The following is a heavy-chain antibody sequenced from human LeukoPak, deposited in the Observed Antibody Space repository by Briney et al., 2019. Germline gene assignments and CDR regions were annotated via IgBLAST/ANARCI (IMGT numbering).Heavy chain of an antibody. CDR2: IYRSGST. V-gene: IGHV4-38-2*01. J-gene: IGHJ4*02. CDR3: ARFGYYHDSSGYYEKYYFDY. D-gene: IGHD3-22*01. Sequence: SETLSLTCAVSGYSISSGYYWGWIRQPPGKGLEWIGSIYRSGSTYYNLSLKSRVTISVDTSTNEFSLKLRSVTAADTAVYFCARFGYYHDSSGYYEKYYFDYWGQGTLVTVSS. CDR1: GYSISSGYY.